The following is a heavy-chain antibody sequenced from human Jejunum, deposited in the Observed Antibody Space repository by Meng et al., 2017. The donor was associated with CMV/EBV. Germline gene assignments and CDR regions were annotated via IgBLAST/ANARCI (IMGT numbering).Heavy chain of an antibody. D-gene: IGHD2-2*02. J-gene: IGHJ6*02. V-gene: IGHV3-30*02. CDR3: AKGFCSGTDCYTDYYYGMDV. CDR1: YG. CDR2: IRYDGSDE. Sequence: YGMPGVRQAPGKGLEWVTFIRYDGSDEYYADSVKGRFTISRDNSKNTLYLEMKSLGPEDTAVYYCAKGFCSGTDCYTDYYYGMDVWGQGTTVTVSS.